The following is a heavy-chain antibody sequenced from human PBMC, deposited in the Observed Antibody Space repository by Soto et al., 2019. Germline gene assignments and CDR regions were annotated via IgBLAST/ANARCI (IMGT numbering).Heavy chain of an antibody. J-gene: IGHJ6*02. Sequence: SETLSLTCTVSGGSISSGDYYWSWIRQPPGKGLEWIGYIYYSGSTYYNPSLKSRVTISVDTSKNQFSLKLSSVTAADTAVYYCARGTICSGSYYRHCYYYGMDVWGQGTTVTVSS. CDR1: GGSISSGDYY. CDR2: IYYSGST. V-gene: IGHV4-30-4*01. D-gene: IGHD3-10*02. CDR3: ARGTICSGSYYRHCYYYGMDV.